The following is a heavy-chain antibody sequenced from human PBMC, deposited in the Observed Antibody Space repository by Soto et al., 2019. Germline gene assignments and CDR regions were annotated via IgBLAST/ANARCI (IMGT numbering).Heavy chain of an antibody. CDR3: ARNSGWGGSRYYYYYGMDV. Sequence: QLQLQESGPGLVKPSETLSLTCTVSGGSISSSSYYWGWIRQPPGKGLEWIGSIYYSGSTYYNPSLKSRVTISVDTSKNQSSLKLSSVTAADTAVYYCARNSGWGGSRYYYYYGMDVWGQGTTVTVSS. CDR2: IYYSGST. D-gene: IGHD2-15*01. J-gene: IGHJ6*02. CDR1: GGSISSSSYY. V-gene: IGHV4-39*01.